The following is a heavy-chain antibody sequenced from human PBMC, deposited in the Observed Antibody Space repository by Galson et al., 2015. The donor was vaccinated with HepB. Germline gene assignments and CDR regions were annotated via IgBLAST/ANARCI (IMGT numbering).Heavy chain of an antibody. D-gene: IGHD3-22*01. V-gene: IGHV3-23*01. J-gene: IGHJ4*02. CDR3: ARRGGYDSSSNPIDY. Sequence: SLRLSCAASGFTFSSYAMSWVRQAPGKGLEWVSVISGGGGTTFYADSVKGRFTISRDNSKSTLYLQMNSLRAEDTAVYYCARRGGYDSSSNPIDYWGQGALVTVSS. CDR1: GFTFSSYA. CDR2: ISGGGGTT.